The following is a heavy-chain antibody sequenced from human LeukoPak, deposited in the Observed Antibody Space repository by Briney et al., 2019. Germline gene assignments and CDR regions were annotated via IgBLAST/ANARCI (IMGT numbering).Heavy chain of an antibody. V-gene: IGHV1-58*02. Sequence: SVKVSCKASGFTFTRSAMQWVRQARGQRLEWIGWIVVGSGNTNYAQKFQGRVTMTRDTSISTAYMELSRLRSDDTAVYYCARVLYSGYDFAYWGQGTLVTVSS. J-gene: IGHJ4*02. D-gene: IGHD5-12*01. CDR3: ARVLYSGYDFAY. CDR1: GFTFTRSA. CDR2: IVVGSGNT.